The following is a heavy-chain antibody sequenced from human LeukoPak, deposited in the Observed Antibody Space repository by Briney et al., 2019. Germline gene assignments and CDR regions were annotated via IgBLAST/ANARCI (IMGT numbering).Heavy chain of an antibody. V-gene: IGHV4-4*07. J-gene: IGHJ4*02. CDR2: VYTSGST. Sequence: SETLSLTCTVSGSSITSYYWTWIRQPTGKGLEWIGRVYTSGSTNYNPSLKSRVAMSVHTSKNQFSLKLDSVTAADTAVYYCATQTQYGSSYDYWGQGTLVTVSS. CDR1: GSSITSYY. D-gene: IGHD6-6*01. CDR3: ATQTQYGSSYDY.